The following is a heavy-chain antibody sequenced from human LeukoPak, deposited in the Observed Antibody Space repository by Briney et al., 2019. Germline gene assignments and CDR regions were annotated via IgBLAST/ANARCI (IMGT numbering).Heavy chain of an antibody. D-gene: IGHD7-27*01. Sequence: PSETLSLTCTVSGGSISSYYWSWIRQPPGKGLEWIGYIYYSGSTNYNPSLKSRVTISVDTSKNQFSLKLSSVTAADTAVYYCARVGKTSYYYYMDVWGKGTTVTVSS. V-gene: IGHV4-59*01. CDR1: GGSISSYY. CDR3: ARVGKTSYYYYMDV. J-gene: IGHJ6*03. CDR2: IYYSGST.